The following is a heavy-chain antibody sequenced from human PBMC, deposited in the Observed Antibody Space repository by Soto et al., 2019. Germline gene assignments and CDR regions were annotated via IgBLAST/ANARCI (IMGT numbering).Heavy chain of an antibody. J-gene: IGHJ5*02. CDR2: FDPEAGET. V-gene: IGHV1-24*01. CDR1: GYTLPELS. Sequence: ASVKVSCKVSGYTLPELSMHWVRQAPGKGLEWMGGFDPEAGETIYAQKFQGRVTMTEDTSTDTAYMELSSLRSEDTAVDYWATVKATNWFDPWGRGTLVTVSS. CDR3: ATVKATNWFDP.